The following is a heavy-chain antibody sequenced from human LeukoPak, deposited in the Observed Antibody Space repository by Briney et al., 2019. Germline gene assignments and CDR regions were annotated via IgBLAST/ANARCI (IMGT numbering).Heavy chain of an antibody. CDR1: GFTFDDYP. D-gene: IGHD5-12*01. CDR2: ISWNSGSI. CDR3: AREGRVSGYDFDC. V-gene: IGHV3-9*01. Sequence: PLNLSCAASGFTFDDYPWHWVRKAPGKGWGWVSGISWNSGSIGYADSVKGRFTISRDNAKNTLYLQMNSLRVEDTAVYYCAREGRVSGYDFDCWGQGTLVTVSS. J-gene: IGHJ4*02.